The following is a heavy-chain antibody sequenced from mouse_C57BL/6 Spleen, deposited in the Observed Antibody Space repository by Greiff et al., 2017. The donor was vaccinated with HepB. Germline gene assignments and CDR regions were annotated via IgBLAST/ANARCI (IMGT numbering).Heavy chain of an antibody. V-gene: IGHV3-6*01. CDR3: ARRYDYDDGFDY. J-gene: IGHJ2*01. CDR2: ISYDGSN. D-gene: IGHD2-4*01. Sequence: QLKESGPGLVKPSQSLSLTCSVTGYSITSGYYWNWIRQFPGNKLEWMGYISYDGSNNYNPSLKNRISITRDTSKNQFFLKLNSVTTEDTATYYCARRYDYDDGFDYWGQGTTLTVSS. CDR1: GYSITSGYY.